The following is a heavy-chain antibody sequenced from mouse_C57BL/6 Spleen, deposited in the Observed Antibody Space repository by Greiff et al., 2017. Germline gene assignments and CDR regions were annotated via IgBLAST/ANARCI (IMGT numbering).Heavy chain of an antibody. CDR2: IYPSDSET. Sequence: QVQLQQPGAELVRPGSSVKLSCKASGYTFTSYWMDWVKQRPGQGLEWIGNIYPSDSETHYNQKFKDKATLTVDKSSSTAYMQLSSLASEHSGVYYCARSYYDYCVGAMDYWGQGTSVTVSS. V-gene: IGHV1-61*01. J-gene: IGHJ4*01. CDR1: GYTFTSYW. CDR3: ARSYYDYCVGAMDY. D-gene: IGHD2-4*01.